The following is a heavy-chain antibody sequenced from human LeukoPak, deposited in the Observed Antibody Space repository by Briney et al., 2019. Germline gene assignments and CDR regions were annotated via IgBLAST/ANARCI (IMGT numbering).Heavy chain of an antibody. CDR3: VRTPPNWGTDY. Sequence: ASVKVSCKASGYTFTSYDINWVRQATGQGLEWMGWMSPNSGDTGYAQEFQGRLTMTRDTSISKAYMELSSLRSEDTAVYYCVRTPPNWGTDYWGQGTLVTVSS. CDR1: GYTFTSYD. V-gene: IGHV1-8*01. D-gene: IGHD3-16*01. J-gene: IGHJ4*02. CDR2: MSPNSGDT.